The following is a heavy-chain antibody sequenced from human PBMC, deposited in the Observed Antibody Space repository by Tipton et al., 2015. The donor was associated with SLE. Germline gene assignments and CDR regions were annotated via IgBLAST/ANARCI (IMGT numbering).Heavy chain of an antibody. Sequence: TLSLTCTVSGGSISSYYWSWIRQPPGKGLEWIGEIYHSGSTNYNPSLKSRVTISVDKSKNQFSLKLSSVTAADTAVYYCARSAPLRYFDWFPRYFDYWGQGTLVTVSS. D-gene: IGHD3-9*01. CDR1: GGSISSYY. V-gene: IGHV4-59*12. J-gene: IGHJ4*02. CDR3: ARSAPLRYFDWFPRYFDY. CDR2: IYHSGST.